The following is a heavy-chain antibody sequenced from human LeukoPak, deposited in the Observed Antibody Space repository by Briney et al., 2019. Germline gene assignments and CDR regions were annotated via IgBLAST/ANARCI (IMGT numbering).Heavy chain of an antibody. CDR3: SKRNGAQKAFDF. CDR2: INSDGSST. V-gene: IGHV3-74*01. J-gene: IGHJ4*02. CDR1: GFTFSNYW. D-gene: IGHD1-14*01. Sequence: GGSLRLSCAASGFTFSNYWMHWVRQAPGKGLVWVSRINSDGSSTSYADSVKGRFTISRDNAKNTLYLQMNSLRAEDTAVYFCSKRNGAQKAFDFWGQGTLVTVSS.